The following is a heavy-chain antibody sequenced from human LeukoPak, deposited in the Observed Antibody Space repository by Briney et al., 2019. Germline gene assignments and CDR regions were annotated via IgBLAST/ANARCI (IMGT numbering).Heavy chain of an antibody. V-gene: IGHV4-59*06. Sequence: PSKTLSLTCTVSGGSISSYYWSWIRQPPGKGLEWIGYIYYGGSTYYNPSLKSRVTISVDTSKNQFSLKLSSVTAADTAVYYCAREKNDFWSGYSLHYYYYGMDVWGQGTTVTVSS. CDR2: IYYGGST. CDR1: GGSISSYY. CDR3: AREKNDFWSGYSLHYYYYGMDV. J-gene: IGHJ6*02. D-gene: IGHD3-3*01.